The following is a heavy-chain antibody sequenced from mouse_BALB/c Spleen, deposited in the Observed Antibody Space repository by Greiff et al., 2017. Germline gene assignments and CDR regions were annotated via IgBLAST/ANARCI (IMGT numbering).Heavy chain of an antibody. D-gene: IGHD1-1*01. J-gene: IGHJ2*01. CDR2: IYPGSGST. CDR1: GYTFTSYW. Sequence: LQQSGAELVRPGTSVKLSCKASGYTFTSYWMHWVKQRPGQGLEWIGNIYPGSGSTNYDEKFKSKATLTVDTSSSTAYVQLSSLTSEDSAVYYCTRDYGFDYWGQGTTLTVSS. CDR3: TRDYGFDY. V-gene: IGHV1S22*01.